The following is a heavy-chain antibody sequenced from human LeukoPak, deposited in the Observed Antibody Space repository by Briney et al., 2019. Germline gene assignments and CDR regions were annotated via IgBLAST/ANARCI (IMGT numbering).Heavy chain of an antibody. J-gene: IGHJ6*02. CDR3: ARTGGLCGGDCPPGYYYGMDV. CDR2: IYYSGSI. CDR1: GYSISSSNW. D-gene: IGHD2-21*02. V-gene: IGHV4-28*05. Sequence: SETLSLTCAVSGYSISSSNWWGWIRQPPGQGLEWIGYIYYSGSIYYNPSLKSRVTMSVDTSKNQFSLKLSSVTAVDTAVYYCARTGGLCGGDCPPGYYYGMDVWGQGTTVTVSS.